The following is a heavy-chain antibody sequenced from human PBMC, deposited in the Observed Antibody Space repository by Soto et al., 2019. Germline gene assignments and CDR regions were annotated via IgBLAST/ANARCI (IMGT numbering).Heavy chain of an antibody. CDR3: ARVGGAGVWGSYRYLDY. D-gene: IGHD3-16*02. J-gene: IGHJ4*02. Sequence: ASVKVSCKASGYTFTSYDINWVRQATGQGLEWMGWMNPNSGNTGYAQKFQGRVTMTRNTSISTAYMELSSLRSEDTAVYYCARVGGAGVWGSYRYLDYWGQGTLVTVSS. V-gene: IGHV1-8*01. CDR1: GYTFTSYD. CDR2: MNPNSGNT.